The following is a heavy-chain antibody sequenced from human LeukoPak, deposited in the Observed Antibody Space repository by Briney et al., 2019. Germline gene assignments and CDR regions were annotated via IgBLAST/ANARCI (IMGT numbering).Heavy chain of an antibody. D-gene: IGHD4-23*01. Sequence: PSETLSLTCTVSGGSISSYYWSWIRQPAGKGLEWIGRIYTSGSTHYNPSLKSRVTMSVDTSKNQFSLKLSSVTAADTAVYYCARDLSMVVTGYMDVCGKGTTVTVSS. J-gene: IGHJ6*03. CDR1: GGSISSYY. CDR3: ARDLSMVVTGYMDV. CDR2: IYTSGST. V-gene: IGHV4-4*07.